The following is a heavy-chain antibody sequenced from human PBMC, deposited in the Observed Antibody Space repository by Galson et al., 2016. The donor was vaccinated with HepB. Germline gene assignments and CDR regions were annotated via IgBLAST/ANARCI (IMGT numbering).Heavy chain of an antibody. CDR1: GGSISSAGYY. D-gene: IGHD5-12*01. CDR3: ARDREYSGVSGIATHI. V-gene: IGHV4-31*03. Sequence: LSLTCTVSGGSISSAGYYWSWIRQHPGKGLEWIGYIYHSGSTYYNPSLKSRLTISIDTSRSQFSLKLNSVTAADTAVYYCARDREYSGVSGIATHIWGQGTMVTVSS. J-gene: IGHJ3*02. CDR2: IYHSGST.